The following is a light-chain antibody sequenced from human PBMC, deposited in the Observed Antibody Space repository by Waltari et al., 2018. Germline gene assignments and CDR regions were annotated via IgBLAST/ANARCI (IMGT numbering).Light chain of an antibody. CDR3: SSYTSTSTSLV. V-gene: IGLV2-14*04. CDR2: DVT. Sequence: WYPPHPGHAPKLRIYDVTKRPSGVSDRFSGSKSGNTASLTISGLQAEDEADYYCSSYTSTSTSLVFGGGTRLTVL. J-gene: IGLJ3*02.